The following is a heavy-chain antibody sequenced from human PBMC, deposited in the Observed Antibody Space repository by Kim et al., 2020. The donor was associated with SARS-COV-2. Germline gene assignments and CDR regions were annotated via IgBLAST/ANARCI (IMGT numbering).Heavy chain of an antibody. J-gene: IGHJ4*02. Sequence: ASVKVSCKASGYTFTGYYMHWVRQAPGQGLEWMGWINPNSGGTNYAQKFQGRVTMTRDTSISTAYMGLSRLRSDDTAVYYCARPLSVAVAGGNFDYWGQGTLVTVSS. V-gene: IGHV1-2*02. D-gene: IGHD6-19*01. CDR2: INPNSGGT. CDR1: GYTFTGYY. CDR3: ARPLSVAVAGGNFDY.